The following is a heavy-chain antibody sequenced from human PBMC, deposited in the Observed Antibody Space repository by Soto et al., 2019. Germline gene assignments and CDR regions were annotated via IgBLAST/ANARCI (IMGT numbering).Heavy chain of an antibody. CDR2: IYYSGST. V-gene: IGHV4-30-4*01. D-gene: IGHD5-12*01. CDR3: AARPGTGTGYDWIPLVPY. CDR1: GGSISSGDYY. J-gene: IGHJ4*02. Sequence: SETLSLTCTVSGGSISSGDYYWSWIRQPPGKGLEWIGYIYYSGSTYYNPSLKSRVTISVDTSKNQFSLKLSSVTAADTAVYYCAARPGTGTGYDWIPLVPYWGQGTLVTVSS.